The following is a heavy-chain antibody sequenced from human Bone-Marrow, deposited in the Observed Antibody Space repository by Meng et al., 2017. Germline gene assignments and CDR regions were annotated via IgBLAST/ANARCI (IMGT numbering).Heavy chain of an antibody. CDR1: GGSITSGNHY. D-gene: IGHD4-17*01. V-gene: IGHV4-31*03. Sequence: QGQRQGSGPGPVKPSQTLSLTCTVSGGSITSGNHYWSWYRQHPGKGLEYIGYIYYSGSTYYNPSLKSRVIISVDTSKNQFSLRLNSVTAADTAVYYCASLYGDSSVWYLDLWGRGTLVTVSS. CDR3: ASLYGDSSVWYLDL. J-gene: IGHJ2*01. CDR2: IYYSGST.